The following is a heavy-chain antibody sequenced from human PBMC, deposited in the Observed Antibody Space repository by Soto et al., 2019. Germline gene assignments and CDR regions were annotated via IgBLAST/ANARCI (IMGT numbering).Heavy chain of an antibody. CDR2: IWYDGSNK. D-gene: IGHD4-17*01. Sequence: ESGGGVVQPGRSLRLSCAASGFTFSSYGMHWVRQAPGKGLEWVAVIWYDGSNKYYADSVKGRFTISRDNSKNTLYLQMNSLRAEDTAVYYCARDGYGDYDPDAFDIWGQGTMVTVSS. CDR3: ARDGYGDYDPDAFDI. J-gene: IGHJ3*02. CDR1: GFTFSSYG. V-gene: IGHV3-33*01.